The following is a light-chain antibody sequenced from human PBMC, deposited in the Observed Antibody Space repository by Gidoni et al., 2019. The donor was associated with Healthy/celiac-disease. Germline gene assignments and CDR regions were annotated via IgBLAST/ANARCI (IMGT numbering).Light chain of an antibody. V-gene: IGKV1-27*01. CDR1: QGISNY. CDR3: QKYNSAALFT. Sequence: DIQMTQSPSSLSASVGDRVTITCRASQGISNYLAWYQQKPGRVPKLLIYAASTLQSGVPSRFSGSGSGTDFTLTISSLQPEDVATYYCQKYNSAALFTFGPGTKVEIK. CDR2: AAS. J-gene: IGKJ3*01.